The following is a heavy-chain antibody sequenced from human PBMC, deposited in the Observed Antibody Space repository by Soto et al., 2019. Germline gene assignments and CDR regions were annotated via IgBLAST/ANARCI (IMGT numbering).Heavy chain of an antibody. J-gene: IGHJ6*02. CDR1: GFPFSNYG. Sequence: QVQLVESGGGVVQPGRSLRLSCAASGFPFSNYGMHWVRQAPGKGLEWLAVISYDGNTKYYADSVKGRFTISRDSSKNTVCLQMSSLREADTAVYHFAKEKDYYLDSGMDVWGQRTTVTVSS. V-gene: IGHV3-30*18. CDR3: AKEKDYYLDSGMDV. CDR2: ISYDGNTK.